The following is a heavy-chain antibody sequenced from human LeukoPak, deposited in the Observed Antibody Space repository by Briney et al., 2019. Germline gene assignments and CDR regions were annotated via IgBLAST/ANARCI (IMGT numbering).Heavy chain of an antibody. CDR1: GGSISSSNYY. Sequence: SETLSLTCTVSGGSISSSNYYWAWIRQPPGKGLEWIANIFYTGSTYYNPSLKSRVTISVDTSKNQFSLRLSSVTATDTAVYYCARGRYWLFPYFDYWGQGTLVTVSS. V-gene: IGHV4-39*01. CDR3: ARGRYWLFPYFDY. D-gene: IGHD3-9*01. J-gene: IGHJ4*02. CDR2: IFYTGST.